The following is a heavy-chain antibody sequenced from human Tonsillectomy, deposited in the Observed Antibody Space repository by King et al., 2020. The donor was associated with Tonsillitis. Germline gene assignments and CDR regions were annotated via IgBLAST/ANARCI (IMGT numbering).Heavy chain of an antibody. CDR1: GFTFDDYA. Sequence: VQLVESGGDLVQPGRSLRLSCAASGFTFDDYAMHWVRQAPGKGLEWVSGISWNSGSIGYADSVKGRFTISRDNAKNSLYLQMNSLRAEDTALYYCAKDNISSSWFYYFDYWGQGTLVTVSS. CDR3: AKDNISSSWFYYFDY. CDR2: ISWNSGSI. V-gene: IGHV3-9*01. D-gene: IGHD6-13*01. J-gene: IGHJ4*02.